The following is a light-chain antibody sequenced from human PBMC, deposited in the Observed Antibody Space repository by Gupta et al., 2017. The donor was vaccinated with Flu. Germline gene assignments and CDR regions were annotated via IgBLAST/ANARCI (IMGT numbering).Light chain of an antibody. J-gene: IGKJ3*01. CDR1: QGISNY. CDR3: QKYNSALGA. Sequence: DIQMTQSPSSLSASVGDRVTITCRPSQGISNYLAWYQQKPGKVPKLLIYAASTLQSGFPSRFSGSGSGTDFTLTISSLQPEDVATYYCQKYNSALGAFGPGTKVDIK. V-gene: IGKV1-27*01. CDR2: AAS.